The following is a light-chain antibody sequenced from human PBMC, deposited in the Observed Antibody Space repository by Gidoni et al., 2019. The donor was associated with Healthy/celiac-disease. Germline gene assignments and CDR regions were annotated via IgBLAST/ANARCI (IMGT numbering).Light chain of an antibody. CDR2: DVS. J-gene: IGLJ1*01. CDR3: SSYTSSSTYV. V-gene: IGLV2-14*01. Sequence: QSALTQPASVSGSPGPSITISCTGTSSAVGGYNYVSWYQQHPGKAPNLMIYDVSNRPSGVSNRFSGSKSGNTASLTISGLQAEDEADYYCSSYTSSSTYVFGTGTKVTVL. CDR1: SSAVGGYNY.